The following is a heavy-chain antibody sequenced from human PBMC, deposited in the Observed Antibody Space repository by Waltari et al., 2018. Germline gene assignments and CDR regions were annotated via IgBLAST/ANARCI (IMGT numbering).Heavy chain of an antibody. J-gene: IGHJ4*02. Sequence: QVQLVQSGAEVKKPGSSVKVSCKVSGGAFSSLGVNWVRQAPGQGLEWMGRIIPILGVADNAKRFQGRVTITAEKSTSTAYMELSNLRSEDTAIYYCARDRGVRASHIDYWGQGTLVTVSS. CDR1: GGAFSSLG. V-gene: IGHV1-69*04. CDR2: IIPILGVA. CDR3: ARDRGVRASHIDY. D-gene: IGHD1-26*01.